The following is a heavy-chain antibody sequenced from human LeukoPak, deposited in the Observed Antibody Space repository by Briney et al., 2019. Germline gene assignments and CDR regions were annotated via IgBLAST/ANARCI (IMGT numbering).Heavy chain of an antibody. D-gene: IGHD4-17*01. CDR1: GESFSGYF. Sequence: PLETLSLTCAVYGESFSGYFWSWIRQPPGKGLEWIGEIYHSGSTNYNPSLKSRVSISLDKSKNQISLRLSSVTVADTAMYYCARDNPGGSFGDYDYWGQGTLVTVSS. V-gene: IGHV4-34*01. CDR2: IYHSGST. J-gene: IGHJ4*02. CDR3: ARDNPGGSFGDYDY.